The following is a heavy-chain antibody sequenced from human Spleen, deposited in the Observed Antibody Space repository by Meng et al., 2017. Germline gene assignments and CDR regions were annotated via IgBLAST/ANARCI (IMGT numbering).Heavy chain of an antibody. CDR3: ARVPPRGYSYGFDY. Sequence: GESLKISCAASGFTFSTFAMHWVRQAPGKGLEWVAVISYDGNDNYYADSVKGRFTISRDNSKNTLYLQMNSLRAEDTAVYYCARVPPRGYSYGFDYWGQGTLVTVSS. CDR1: GFTFSTFA. V-gene: IGHV3-30*04. CDR2: ISYDGNDN. J-gene: IGHJ4*02. D-gene: IGHD5-18*01.